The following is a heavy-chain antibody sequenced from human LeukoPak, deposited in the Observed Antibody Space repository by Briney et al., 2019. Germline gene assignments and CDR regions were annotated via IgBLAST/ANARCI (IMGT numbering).Heavy chain of an antibody. J-gene: IGHJ4*02. V-gene: IGHV3-53*01. CDR3: ARTNPVYGDYDY. Sequence: PGGSLRLSCAVSGFTVTDNYMSWVRQAPGKGLQWVSVIYPDGRTYYADTVKGRFTISRDISRNTLLLQMNNLRADDTAVHYCARTNPVYGDYDYWGQGTLVTVS. D-gene: IGHD4-17*01. CDR1: GFTVTDNY. CDR2: IYPDGRT.